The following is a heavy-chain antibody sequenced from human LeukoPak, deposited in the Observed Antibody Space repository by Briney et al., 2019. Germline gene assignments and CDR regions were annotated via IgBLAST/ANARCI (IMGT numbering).Heavy chain of an antibody. CDR1: RFTLSSHD. Sequence: GGSLRLSRAASRFTLSSHDMSWVRQAPGKGLEWVSAISGSGGSTYYADSVKGRFTISRDNSKNTLYLQMNSLRAEDTAVYYCARDYGDYKLDYWGQGTLVTVSS. CDR2: ISGSGGST. CDR3: ARDYGDYKLDY. J-gene: IGHJ4*02. D-gene: IGHD4-17*01. V-gene: IGHV3-23*01.